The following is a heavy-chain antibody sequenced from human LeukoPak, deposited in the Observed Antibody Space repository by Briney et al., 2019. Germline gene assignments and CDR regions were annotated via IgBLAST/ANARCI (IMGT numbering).Heavy chain of an antibody. CDR3: ARVAVAVAEDY. CDR1: GFTFSSYS. Sequence: GGSLRLSCTASGFTFSSYSMNWVRQAPGKGLEWVSSISSSSSYIYYADSVKGRFAISRDNAKNSLYLQMNSLRAEDTAVYYCARVAVAVAEDYWGQGTLVTVSS. D-gene: IGHD6-19*01. J-gene: IGHJ4*02. CDR2: ISSSSSYI. V-gene: IGHV3-21*01.